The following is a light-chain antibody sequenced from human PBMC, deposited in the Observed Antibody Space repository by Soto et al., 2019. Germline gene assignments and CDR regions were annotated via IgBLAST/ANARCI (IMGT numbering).Light chain of an antibody. CDR3: QQCGASRRGT. CDR1: QPVSSNF. CDR2: GAS. V-gene: IGKV3-20*01. Sequence: EVVLTQSPGTLSLFPGERATLSCRASQPVSSNFLAWYQQKPGQAPRLLIYGASSRATGIPDKFSGSGSGTDFTLTISRREPEDFAVYYCQQCGASRRGTFGQGTKLEIK. J-gene: IGKJ2*01.